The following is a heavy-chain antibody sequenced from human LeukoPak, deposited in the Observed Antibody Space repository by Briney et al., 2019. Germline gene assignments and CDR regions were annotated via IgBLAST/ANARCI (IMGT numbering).Heavy chain of an antibody. CDR2: IYYSGST. D-gene: IGHD6-13*01. CDR1: GGSISSYY. V-gene: IGHV4-59*08. Sequence: PSETLSLTCTVSGGSISSYYWSWIRQPPGKGLEWIGYIYYSGSTNYNPSLKGRVTISVDTSKNQFSLKLSSVTAADTAVYYCAGYSSSWYLYWYFDLWGRGTLVTVSS. CDR3: AGYSSSWYLYWYFDL. J-gene: IGHJ2*01.